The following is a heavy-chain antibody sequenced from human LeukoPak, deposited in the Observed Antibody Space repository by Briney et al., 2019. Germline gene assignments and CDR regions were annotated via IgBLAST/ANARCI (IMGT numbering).Heavy chain of an antibody. V-gene: IGHV4-38-2*02. CDR3: AREYGMDV. J-gene: IGHJ6*02. CDR2: IYHSGST. Sequence: KPSETLSLTCTVSGYSISSGYYWGWIRQPPGKRLEWIGSIYHSGSTYYNPSLKSRVTISVDTSKNQFSLKLSSVTAADTAVYYCAREYGMDVWGQGTTVTVSS. CDR1: GYSISSGYY.